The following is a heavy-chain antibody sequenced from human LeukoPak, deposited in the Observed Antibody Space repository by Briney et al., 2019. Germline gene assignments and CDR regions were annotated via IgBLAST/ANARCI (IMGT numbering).Heavy chain of an antibody. CDR3: ARASYFDY. Sequence: PGGSLRLSCAASGFTFSDYTMNWVRQAPGKGLEWVSSISSSGTYKFYADSVKGRFTTSRDNAKNSLYLQMNNLRAEDTALYYCARASYFDYWGQGTLVTVSS. CDR2: ISSSGTYK. CDR1: GFTFSDYT. J-gene: IGHJ4*02. V-gene: IGHV3-21*01.